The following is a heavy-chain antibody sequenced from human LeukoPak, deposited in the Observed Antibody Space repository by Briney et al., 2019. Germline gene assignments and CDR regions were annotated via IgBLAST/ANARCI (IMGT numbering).Heavy chain of an antibody. CDR3: ARSHSSSWLYYFEY. CDR1: GFTVSSSY. V-gene: IGHV3-66*01. Sequence: GGSLRLSCAASGFTVSSSYMSWVRQAPGKGLEWVSVIYSGGSTQYADSVKGRFTISRDNSKKTLYLQMDSLRAEDTAVYYCARSHSSSWLYYFEYWGQGTLVTVSS. CDR2: IYSGGST. D-gene: IGHD6-13*01. J-gene: IGHJ4*02.